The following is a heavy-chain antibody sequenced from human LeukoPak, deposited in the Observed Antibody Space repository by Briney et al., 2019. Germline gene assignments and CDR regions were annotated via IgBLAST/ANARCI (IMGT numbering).Heavy chain of an antibody. V-gene: IGHV4-34*01. CDR1: GGSFSGYY. D-gene: IGHD3-3*01. CDR3: ARLIFGVVNTKNNWNYVLIREPYFDY. Sequence: SETLSLTCAVYGGSFSGYYWRWLRQPPGKGLEWCGEINHSGSTNYTPSLKSRVTISVDTSKNQSSLKLSSVTAAETAVYYCARLIFGVVNTKNNWNYVLIREPYFDYWGQGTLVTVSS. CDR2: INHSGST. J-gene: IGHJ4*02.